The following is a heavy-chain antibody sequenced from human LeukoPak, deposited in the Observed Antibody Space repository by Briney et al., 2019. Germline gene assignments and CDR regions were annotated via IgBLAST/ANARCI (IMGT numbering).Heavy chain of an antibody. V-gene: IGHV4-39*02. D-gene: IGHD5-18*01. CDR2: IYYSGTT. Sequence: SETLSPTCTVSGDSISSSSNHWGWIRQPPGKGLEWIGSIYYSGTTYYNPSLKSRVTISVDTSKNQFSLKVNSVTAADTAVYYCARDVRYSYGRKDFDYWGQGTLVTASS. CDR3: ARDVRYSYGRKDFDY. J-gene: IGHJ4*02. CDR1: GDSISSSSNH.